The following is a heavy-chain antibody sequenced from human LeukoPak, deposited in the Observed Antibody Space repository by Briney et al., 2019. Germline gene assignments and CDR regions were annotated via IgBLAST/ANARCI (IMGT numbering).Heavy chain of an antibody. CDR2: IYTSGST. J-gene: IGHJ5*02. D-gene: IGHD4/OR15-4a*01. CDR1: GGSISSYY. CDR3: VRGPYGASISKWFDP. Sequence: SETLSLTCTVSGGSISSYYWSWIRQPAGKGLEWIGRIYTSGSTNYNPSLRSRVTLSVDTSKNQFSLQLRSVTTADTAVYYCVRGPYGASISKWFDPWGQGTLVTVSS. V-gene: IGHV4-4*07.